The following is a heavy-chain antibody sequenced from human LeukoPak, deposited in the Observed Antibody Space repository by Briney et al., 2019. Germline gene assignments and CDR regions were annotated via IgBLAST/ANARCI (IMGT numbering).Heavy chain of an antibody. J-gene: IGHJ4*02. V-gene: IGHV1-69*10. CDR2: IIPILGPA. D-gene: IGHD4-17*01. CDR3: ARAAAYGDYPGDY. Sequence: ASVKVSCKASGDTFNNYAITWVRQAPGQGLEWMGGIIPILGPAKYAQNFQGRVTITADKSTSTAYMELSSLRSEDTAVYYCARAAAYGDYPGDYWGQGTLVTVSS. CDR1: GDTFNNYA.